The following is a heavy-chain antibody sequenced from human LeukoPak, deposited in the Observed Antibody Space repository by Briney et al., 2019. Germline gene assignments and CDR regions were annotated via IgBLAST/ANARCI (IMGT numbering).Heavy chain of an antibody. CDR2: ISGSGGST. CDR3: AKDHTMVRGVLDY. CDR1: GFTFSSYA. V-gene: IGHV3-23*01. Sequence: GGSLRLSCAASGFTFSSYAMSWVRQAPGKGLEWVSAISGSGGSTYYADSVKGRFTISGDNSKNTLYLQMNSLRAEDTAVYYCAKDHTMVRGVLDYWGQGTLVTVSS. J-gene: IGHJ4*02. D-gene: IGHD3-10*01.